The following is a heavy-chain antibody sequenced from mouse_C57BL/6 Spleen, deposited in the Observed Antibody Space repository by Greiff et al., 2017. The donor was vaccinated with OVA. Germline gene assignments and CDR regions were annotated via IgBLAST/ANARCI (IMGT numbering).Heavy chain of an antibody. J-gene: IGHJ2*01. D-gene: IGHD2-4*01. CDR1: GYTFTSYW. CDR3: VRIPYDYDGDFDD. CDR2: IYPGSGST. Sequence: QVQLQQPGAELVKPGASVKMSCKASGYTFTSYWITWVKQRPGQGLAWIGDIYPGSGSTNYTEKFQSKATLTVDTSSSTAYMQLSSLTSEDSAVYYCVRIPYDYDGDFDDWGQGTTLTVSS. V-gene: IGHV1-55*01.